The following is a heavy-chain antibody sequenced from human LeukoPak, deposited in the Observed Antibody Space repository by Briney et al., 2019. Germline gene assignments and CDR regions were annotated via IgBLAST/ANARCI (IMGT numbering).Heavy chain of an antibody. D-gene: IGHD3-22*01. CDR2: INPNSGGT. V-gene: IGHV1-2*02. CDR1: GYTFTGYY. Sequence: ASVTVSFTASGYTFTGYYMHWVRQAPGQGLEWMGLINPNSGGTNYEQKFQGRVTMTRDTSISTDYMELRRLRSDDTAVYYCARSRRLGYDSSPTGFYYWGQGTLVTVSS. J-gene: IGHJ4*02. CDR3: ARSRRLGYDSSPTGFYY.